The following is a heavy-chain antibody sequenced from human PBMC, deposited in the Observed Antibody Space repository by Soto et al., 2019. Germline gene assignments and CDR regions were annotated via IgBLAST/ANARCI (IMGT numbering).Heavy chain of an antibody. CDR3: ARGLRPSGSYFYFDY. CDR2: IWYDGSNK. D-gene: IGHD1-26*01. CDR1: GFTFSSYG. J-gene: IGHJ4*02. V-gene: IGHV3-33*01. Sequence: GSLRLSCAASGFTFSSYGMHWVRQAPGKGLEWVAVIWYDGSNKYYADSVKGRFTISRDNSKNTLYLQMNSLRAEDTAVYYCARGLRPSGSYFYFDYWGQGTLVTVSS.